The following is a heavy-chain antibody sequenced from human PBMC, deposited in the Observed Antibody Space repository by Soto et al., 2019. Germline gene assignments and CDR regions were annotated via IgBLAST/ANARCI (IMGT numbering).Heavy chain of an antibody. D-gene: IGHD1-20*01. CDR3: ARTRDNNINYYYALDV. V-gene: IGHV4-31*03. J-gene: IGHJ6*02. CDR2: IYYSGST. CDR1: GGSISSGGYY. Sequence: TLALRFTVSGGSISSGGYYWSWIRQHPGKGLEWIGYIYYSGSTYYNPSLKSRVTISLDTSKDQSSLKLSSVTAADTAVYYCARTRDNNINYYYALDVWGPGTTVTVSS.